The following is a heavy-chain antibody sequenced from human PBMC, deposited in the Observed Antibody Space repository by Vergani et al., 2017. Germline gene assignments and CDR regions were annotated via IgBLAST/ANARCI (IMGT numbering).Heavy chain of an antibody. CDR1: GFTFSNYG. J-gene: IGHJ4*02. V-gene: IGHV3-33*01. Sequence: QVQLVESGGGVVQRGGSLRLSCAGSGFTFSNYGIHWVRQAPGKGLEWVAVIWYDGSNKYYADSVKGRFSVSRDNSKNTVYLQMNSLRAEDTAVYYCAANFDFWGQGTLVTVSS. CDR3: AANFDF. CDR2: IWYDGSNK. D-gene: IGHD4/OR15-4a*01.